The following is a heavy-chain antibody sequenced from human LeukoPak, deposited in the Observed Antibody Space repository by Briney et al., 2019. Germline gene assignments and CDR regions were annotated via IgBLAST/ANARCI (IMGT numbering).Heavy chain of an antibody. J-gene: IGHJ4*02. D-gene: IGHD6-13*01. V-gene: IGHV3-23*01. CDR3: AKEPGYLDY. Sequence: GGSLRLSCAASGFTLSGYAMHWVRQAPGKGLEWVSAISGSGGSTYYADSVKGRCTISRDNSKNTLYLRMNSLRAEDTAVYYCAKEPGYLDYWGQGTLVTVSS. CDR1: GFTLSGYA. CDR2: ISGSGGST.